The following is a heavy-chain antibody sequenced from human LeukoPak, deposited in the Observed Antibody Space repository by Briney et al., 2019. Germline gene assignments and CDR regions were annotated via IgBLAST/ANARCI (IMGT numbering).Heavy chain of an antibody. CDR3: ARGNSGYEWTLDY. J-gene: IGHJ4*02. CDR1: GYTFTGYY. CDR2: INPNSGGT. Sequence: ASVKVSCKASGYTFTGYYMHWVRQAPGQGLEWMGWINPNSGGTNYAQKFQGRVTMTRDTSIGTAYMELSRLRSDDTAVYYCARGNSGYEWTLDYWGQGTLVTVSS. D-gene: IGHD5-12*01. V-gene: IGHV1-2*02.